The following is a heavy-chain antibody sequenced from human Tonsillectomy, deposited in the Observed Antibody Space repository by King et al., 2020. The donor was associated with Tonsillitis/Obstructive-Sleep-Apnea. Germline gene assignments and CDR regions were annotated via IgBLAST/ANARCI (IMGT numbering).Heavy chain of an antibody. CDR1: GFTFSSYD. CDR3: AREWEATDAFDI. Sequence: QSQLVQSGGGVVQPGRSLRLSCAASGFTFSSYDMHWVRQAPGKGLEWVAVISYDGSNKYYADSVKGRFTISRDNSKNTLYLQMNSLRAEDTAVYYCAREWEATDAFDIWGQGTMVTVSS. CDR2: ISYDGSNK. D-gene: IGHD1-26*01. J-gene: IGHJ3*02. V-gene: IGHV3-30*04.